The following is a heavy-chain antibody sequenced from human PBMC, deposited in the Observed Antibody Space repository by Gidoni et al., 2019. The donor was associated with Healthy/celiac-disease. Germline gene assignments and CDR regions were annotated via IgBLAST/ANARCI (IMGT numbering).Heavy chain of an antibody. CDR3: AHLSPYCSGGSCDPFDY. CDR2: INHSGST. CDR1: GGSFRGHY. D-gene: IGHD2-15*01. V-gene: IGHV4-34*01. Sequence: QVQLQQWGAGLLKPSETLSLTCAVHGGSFRGHYWGWSRQPPGKGLEWLGEINHSGSTNYNQSLKSRVTISVDTSKNQFSLKLSSVTAADTAVYYCAHLSPYCSGGSCDPFDYWGQGTLVTVSS. J-gene: IGHJ4*02.